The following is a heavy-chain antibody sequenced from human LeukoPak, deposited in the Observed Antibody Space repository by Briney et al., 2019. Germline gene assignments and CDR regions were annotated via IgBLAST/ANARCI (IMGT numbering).Heavy chain of an antibody. D-gene: IGHD5-18*01. Sequence: SVKVSCKASGGTFSSYAISWVRQAPGQGLEWMGGIISIFCTANYAQKFQGRVTNTADQSKSTAYMELSSLRTEDTAVYYWARTSRYSYGLEYWGQGTLVSVSS. V-gene: IGHV1-69*01. CDR3: ARTSRYSYGLEY. CDR1: GGTFSSYA. CDR2: IISIFCTA. J-gene: IGHJ4*02.